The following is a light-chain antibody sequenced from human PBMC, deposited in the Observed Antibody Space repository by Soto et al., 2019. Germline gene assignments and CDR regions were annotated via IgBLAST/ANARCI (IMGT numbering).Light chain of an antibody. J-gene: IGKJ1*01. CDR3: RHSGYPQWT. V-gene: IGKV3-20*01. CDR1: QSGSSSY. CDR2: GVF. Sequence: EIVLTQSPDTLSLSPGERATLSCRASQSGSSSYLAWYQQRPGQPPRLLIYGVFTRADDIPDRFSGSGSGTVFTLTIRSLQPEDFAVYYCRHSGYPQWTFCQGTKVEI.